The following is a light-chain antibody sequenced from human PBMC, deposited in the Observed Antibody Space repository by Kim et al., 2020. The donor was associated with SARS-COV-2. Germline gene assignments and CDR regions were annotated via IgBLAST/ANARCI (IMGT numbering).Light chain of an antibody. J-gene: IGLJ2*01. CDR1: STNIGAGYD. V-gene: IGLV1-40*01. Sequence: VTNTCTGSSTNIGAGYDVHGYQQPPGTAPNHPISGNNNRPSGVPDRFSGSKSGTSASLAIPGLQAEDEADYFCQSYDSSLTVIFGGGTQLTVL. CDR2: GNN. CDR3: QSYDSSLTVI.